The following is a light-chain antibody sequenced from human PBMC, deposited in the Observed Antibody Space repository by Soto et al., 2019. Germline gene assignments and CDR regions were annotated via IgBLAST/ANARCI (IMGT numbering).Light chain of an antibody. CDR2: DVS. CDR3: SSYTSSSTL. Sequence: QSVLTQPASVSGSPGQSITISCTGTSCDVGGYNYVSWYQQHPGKAPKLMIYDVSNRPSGVSNRFSGSKSGNTASLTISGLQAEDEADYYCSSYTSSSTLFGGGTKVTVL. J-gene: IGLJ3*02. CDR1: SCDVGGYNY. V-gene: IGLV2-14*01.